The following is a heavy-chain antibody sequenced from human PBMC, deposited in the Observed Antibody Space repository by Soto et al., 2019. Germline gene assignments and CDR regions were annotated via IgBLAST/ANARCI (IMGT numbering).Heavy chain of an antibody. CDR2: MNPGSGDT. D-gene: IGHD3-16*01. J-gene: IGHJ5*02. CDR3: ARMATFGSLNWFDP. CDR1: GYSFTNND. V-gene: IGHV1-8*01. Sequence: ASVKVSCKASGYSFTNNDVSWVRQATGQGLEWMGWMNPGSGDTGYAQKFQGRVTMTRDISIATAYMELSSLRSDDTAIYYCARMATFGSLNWFDPWGKGTLVTLSS.